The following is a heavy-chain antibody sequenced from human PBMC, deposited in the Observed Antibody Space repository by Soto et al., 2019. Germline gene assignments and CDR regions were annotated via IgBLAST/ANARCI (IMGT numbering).Heavy chain of an antibody. CDR1: GGSISGSDYY. J-gene: IGHJ3*02. CDR3: ARAPYRGSNSRGAFDM. V-gene: IGHV4-30-4*01. Sequence: QVQLQESGPGLVKPSQTVSLTCTVSGGSISGSDYYWSWIRQPPGKDLEWIGYIYYSGSTYYNPSLTSRTTRSVDTSKNHFSLTLTSLTAADPAVYYCARAPYRGSNSRGAFDMWGQGTLVTVSS. CDR2: IYYSGST. D-gene: IGHD7-27*01.